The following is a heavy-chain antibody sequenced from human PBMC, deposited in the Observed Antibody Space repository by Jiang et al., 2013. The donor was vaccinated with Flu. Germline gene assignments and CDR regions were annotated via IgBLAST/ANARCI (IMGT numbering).Heavy chain of an antibody. D-gene: IGHD2-21*01. CDR2: IYYSDYMGAP. CDR3: ARSLDMRVVITPDAFNM. Sequence: WIGYIYYSDYMGAPTTTRPSKSRVTISVDTSKNHFSLNLSSVTAADTAVYYCARSLDMRVVITPDAFNMWGQGTMVTVSS. J-gene: IGHJ3*02. V-gene: IGHV4-31*02.